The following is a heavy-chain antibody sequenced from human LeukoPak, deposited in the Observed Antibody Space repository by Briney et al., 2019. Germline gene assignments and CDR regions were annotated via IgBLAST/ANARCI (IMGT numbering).Heavy chain of an antibody. CDR3: VRSYDWVFDY. CDR2: TFYRSKWYN. D-gene: IGHD1-1*01. V-gene: IGHV6-1*01. Sequence: PSQTLSLTCAISGDSVSRHDLTWDWVRQSPSRGLEWLGRTFYRSKWYNDYAVSVKSRITVSPDTSENQFSLHLNSVTPEDTAVYYCVRSYDWVFDYWGQGTRVTVSS. CDR1: GDSVSRHDLT. J-gene: IGHJ4*02.